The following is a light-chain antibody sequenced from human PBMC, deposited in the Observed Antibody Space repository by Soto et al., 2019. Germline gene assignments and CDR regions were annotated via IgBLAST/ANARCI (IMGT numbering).Light chain of an antibody. Sequence: DIQMTQSPPSLSASVGDRVTITCRASQSIRGYLSWYQQKSGKAPNLLIYGTSSLQSGVPSRFSGSGSGTDFTLTITSVQPEDFAIYFCQETHTSGTFGQGTKLEV. J-gene: IGKJ2*01. V-gene: IGKV1-39*01. CDR3: QETHTSGT. CDR2: GTS. CDR1: QSIRGY.